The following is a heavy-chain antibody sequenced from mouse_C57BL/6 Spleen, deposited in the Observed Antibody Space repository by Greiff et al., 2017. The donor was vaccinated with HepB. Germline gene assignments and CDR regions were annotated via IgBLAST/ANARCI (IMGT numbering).Heavy chain of an antibody. V-gene: IGHV1-69*01. J-gene: IGHJ4*01. D-gene: IGHD1-1*01. CDR2: IDPSDSYT. CDR3: ARRLRDYYAMDY. Sequence: VQLQQSGAELVMPGASVKLSCKASGYTFTSYWMHWVKQRPGQGLEWIGEIDPSDSYTNYNQKFKGKSTLTVDKSSSTAYMQLSSLTSEDSAVYYCARRLRDYYAMDYWGQGTSVTVSS. CDR1: GYTFTSYW.